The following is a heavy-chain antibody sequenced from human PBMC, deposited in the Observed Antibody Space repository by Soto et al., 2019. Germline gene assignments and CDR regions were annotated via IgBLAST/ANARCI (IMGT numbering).Heavy chain of an antibody. D-gene: IGHD6-19*01. CDR1: GGSISSYY. J-gene: IGHJ4*01. V-gene: IGHV4-59*08. CDR2: IYYSGST. Sequence: SETLSLTCTVSGGSISSYYWSWIRQPPGKGLEWIGYIYYSGSTNYNPSLKSRVTISVDTSKNQFSLKLSSVTAADTAVYYCARGVSGWYYYFHYWGHGSLVTVS. CDR3: ARGVSGWYYYFHY.